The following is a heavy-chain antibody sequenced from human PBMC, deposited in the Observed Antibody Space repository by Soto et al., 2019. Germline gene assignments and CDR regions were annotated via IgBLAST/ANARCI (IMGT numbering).Heavy chain of an antibody. Sequence: EVQLLESGGGLVQPGGSLRLSCAASGFTFSSYVINWVRQAPGKGLEWVSGISGSGSNTYYADSVKGRFTISRDNSNDTLYLQMNSLIAEDTAVYYCAHPYYSGSAYYGIDVWGRGTTVTVSS. V-gene: IGHV3-23*01. CDR1: GFTFSSYV. J-gene: IGHJ6*02. D-gene: IGHD3-10*01. CDR2: ISGSGSNT. CDR3: AHPYYSGSAYYGIDV.